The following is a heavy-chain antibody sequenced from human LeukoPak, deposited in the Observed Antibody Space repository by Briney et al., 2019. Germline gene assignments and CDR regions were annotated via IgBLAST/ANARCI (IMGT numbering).Heavy chain of an antibody. CDR3: VRHGLGSSWFGFDY. Sequence: RLGESLKISCKGSGYTFTTYWIGWVGQMPGKGLEWMGIIYPGDSDPRYSPSFQGQVTISADTSISTAYLQWSSLKASDSAMYYCVRHGLGSSWFGFDYWGQGTLVTVSS. D-gene: IGHD6-13*01. V-gene: IGHV5-51*01. J-gene: IGHJ4*02. CDR1: GYTFTTYW. CDR2: IYPGDSDP.